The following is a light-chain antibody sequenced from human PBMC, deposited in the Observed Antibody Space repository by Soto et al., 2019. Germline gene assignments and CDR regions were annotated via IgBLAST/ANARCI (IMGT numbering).Light chain of an antibody. CDR1: QSVSSN. Sequence: EIVMTQSPATLSVSPGERATLSCRASQSVSSNLAWYQQKPGQAPRLLIYGASTRATDISARFSGSGSGTEFTLTISSLQSEDFAVYYCQQYNNWPTFGQGTKVEIK. V-gene: IGKV3-15*01. CDR3: QQYNNWPT. J-gene: IGKJ1*01. CDR2: GAS.